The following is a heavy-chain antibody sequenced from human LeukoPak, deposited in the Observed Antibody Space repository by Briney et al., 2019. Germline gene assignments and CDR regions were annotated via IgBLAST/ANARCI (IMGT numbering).Heavy chain of an antibody. V-gene: IGHV1-69*13. CDR2: IVPIFGTA. CDR3: ARSEYDILSGYYLLPFDY. Sequence: SVKVSCKASGGTFSSYAISWVRQAPGQGLEWMGGIVPIFGTANYAQKFQGRVTITADESTSTAYMELSSLRSEDTAVYYCARSEYDILSGYYLLPFDYWGQGTMVTVSS. CDR1: GGTFSSYA. D-gene: IGHD3-9*01. J-gene: IGHJ4*02.